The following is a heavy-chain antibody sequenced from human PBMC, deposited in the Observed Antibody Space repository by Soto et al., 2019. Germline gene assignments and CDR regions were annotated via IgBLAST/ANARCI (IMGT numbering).Heavy chain of an antibody. CDR2: IYDTGNT. J-gene: IGHJ5*02. CDR3: ARGKNWFDP. V-gene: IGHV4-31*03. Sequence: SETLSLTCTVSGGSIGSGGYYWSWIRQHPGEGLEWIGCIYDTGNTYYNPSLKSRVSISLDTSNNHFSLRLNSVTAADTAVYYCARGKNWFDPWGQGTLVTVSS. CDR1: GGSIGSGGYY.